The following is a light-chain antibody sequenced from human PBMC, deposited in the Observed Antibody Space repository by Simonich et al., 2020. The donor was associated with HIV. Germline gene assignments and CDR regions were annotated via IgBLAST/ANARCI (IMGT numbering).Light chain of an antibody. CDR2: KGS. CDR3: ATWDDSLNGWV. V-gene: IGLV2-14*02. Sequence: QSALTQPASVSGSPGQSITISCTGTSSDVGRFNLVSWYQQHPGKAPQLLIYKGSQRHSGVPDRFSGSKSGTSASLAIRGLQSEDEADYYCATWDDSLNGWVFGGGTKLTVL. CDR1: SSDVGRFNL. J-gene: IGLJ3*02.